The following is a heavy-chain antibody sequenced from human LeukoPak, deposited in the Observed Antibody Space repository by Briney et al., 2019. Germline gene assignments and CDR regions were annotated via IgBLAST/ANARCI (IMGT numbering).Heavy chain of an antibody. CDR2: INSDGSST. CDR1: GFTFSSYW. CDR3: ARDQGTYDSSGYYPDAFDI. J-gene: IGHJ3*02. V-gene: IGHV3-74*01. D-gene: IGHD3-22*01. Sequence: GGSLRLSCAASGFTFSSYWMHWVRQAPGKGLVWVSRINSDGSSTSYADSVKGRFTISRDNAKNTLYLQMNSLRAEDTAVYYCARDQGTYDSSGYYPDAFDIWGQGTMVTVSS.